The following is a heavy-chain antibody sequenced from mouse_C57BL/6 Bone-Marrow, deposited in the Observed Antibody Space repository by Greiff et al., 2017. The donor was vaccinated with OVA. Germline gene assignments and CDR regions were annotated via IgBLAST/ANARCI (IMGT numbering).Heavy chain of an antibody. D-gene: IGHD2-1*01. J-gene: IGHJ4*01. CDR1: GYTFTDYE. Sequence: QVQLKESGAELVRPGASVTLSCKASGYTFTDYEMHWVKQTPVHGLEWIGAIDPETGGTAYNQKFKGKAILTADKSSSTAYMELRSLTSEDSAVYYCTRESVYYGNYGYAMDYWGQGTSVTVSS. CDR2: IDPETGGT. V-gene: IGHV1-15*01. CDR3: TRESVYYGNYGYAMDY.